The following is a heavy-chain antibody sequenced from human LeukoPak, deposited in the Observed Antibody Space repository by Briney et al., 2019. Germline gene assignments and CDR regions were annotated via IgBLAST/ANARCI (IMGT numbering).Heavy chain of an antibody. Sequence: SETLSLTCTVSGGSISSGRYYWSWIRQPAGKGLEWIGRLYTSGSTTYNPSLKSRVTISVDTSKNQFSLKLSSVTAADTAVYYCARAPSGYYDGSGYYLYYFDDWGQGTLVTVSS. CDR1: GGSISSGRYY. D-gene: IGHD3-22*01. CDR3: ARAPSGYYDGSGYYLYYFDD. CDR2: LYTSGST. J-gene: IGHJ4*02. V-gene: IGHV4-61*02.